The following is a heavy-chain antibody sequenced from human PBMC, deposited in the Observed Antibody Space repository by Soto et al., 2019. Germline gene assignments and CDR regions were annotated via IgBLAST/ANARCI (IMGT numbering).Heavy chain of an antibody. CDR2: ISGYNGNT. V-gene: IGHV1-18*01. CDR1: GYTFTTYG. J-gene: IGHJ4*02. CDR3: ARGAHGSGYGVY. D-gene: IGHD3-3*01. Sequence: AASVKVSCKASGYTFTTYGFHWVRQAPGKGLEWVGWISGYNGNTNYAQKFQGRVALTTDTSRSTAYMELRSLRSDDTAVYFCARGAHGSGYGVYWGQGTLVTVSS.